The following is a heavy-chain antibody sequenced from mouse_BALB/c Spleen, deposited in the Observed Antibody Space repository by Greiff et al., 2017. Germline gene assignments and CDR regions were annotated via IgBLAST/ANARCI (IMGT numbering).Heavy chain of an antibody. CDR2: ISSGGGST. J-gene: IGHJ3*01. CDR1: GFAFSSYD. D-gene: IGHD2-4*01. Sequence: EVKLMESGGGLVKPGGSLKLSCAASGFAFSSYDMSWVRQTPEKRLEWVAYISSGGGSTYYPDTVKGRFTISRDNAKNTLYLQMSSLKSEDTAMYYCARQMGSYDYDEFAYWGQGTLVTVSA. CDR3: ARQMGSYDYDEFAY. V-gene: IGHV5-12-1*01.